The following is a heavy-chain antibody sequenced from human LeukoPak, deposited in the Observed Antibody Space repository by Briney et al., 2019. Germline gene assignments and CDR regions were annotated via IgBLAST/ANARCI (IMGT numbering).Heavy chain of an antibody. CDR2: MNPNSGNT. CDR1: GYTFTSYD. J-gene: IGHJ6*03. D-gene: IGHD3-3*01. V-gene: IGHV1-8*01. CDR3: ARGADYYDFWSGYYTRYYYYMDV. Sequence: ASVKVSCKASGYTFTSYDINWVRQATGQGLEWMGCMNPNSGNTGYAQKFQGRVTMTRNTSISTAYMELSSLRSEDTAVYYCARGADYYDFWSGYYTRYYYYMDVWGKGTTVTVSS.